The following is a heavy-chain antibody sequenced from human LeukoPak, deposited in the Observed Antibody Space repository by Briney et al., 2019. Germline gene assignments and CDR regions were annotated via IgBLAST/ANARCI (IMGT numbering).Heavy chain of an antibody. J-gene: IGHJ3*02. Sequence: GGTLRLSCAASGFTFSSYGMSWVRQAPGKGLEGVSAISGSGGSTYYADSVKGRFTISRDNSKNTLYLQMNSLRAEDTAVFYCAKDRDDYVWGSYLGAFDIWGQGTMVTVSS. CDR2: ISGSGGST. V-gene: IGHV3-23*01. CDR3: AKDRDDYVWGSYLGAFDI. D-gene: IGHD3-16*01. CDR1: GFTFSSYG.